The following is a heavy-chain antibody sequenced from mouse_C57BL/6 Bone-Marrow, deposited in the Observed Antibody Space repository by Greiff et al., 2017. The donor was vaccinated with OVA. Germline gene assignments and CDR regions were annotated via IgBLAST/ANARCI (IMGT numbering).Heavy chain of an antibody. Sequence: QVHVKQPGAELVKPGASVKLSCKASGYTFTSYWMQWVKQRPGQGLEWIGEIDPSDSYTNYNQKFKGKATLTVDTSSSTAYMQLSSLTSEDSAVYYCARYYGSSYYYFDYWGQGTTLTVSS. V-gene: IGHV1-50*01. J-gene: IGHJ2*01. CDR1: GYTFTSYW. CDR3: ARYYGSSYYYFDY. D-gene: IGHD1-1*01. CDR2: IDPSDSYT.